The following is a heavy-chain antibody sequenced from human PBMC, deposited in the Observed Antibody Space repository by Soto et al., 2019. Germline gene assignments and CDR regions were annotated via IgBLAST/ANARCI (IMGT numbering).Heavy chain of an antibody. CDR3: ARDRNHGLDN. CDR1: GYIFTING. D-gene: IGHD4-17*01. V-gene: IGHV1-18*01. CDR2: ISANSGNT. Sequence: QVQLVQSGAEVEMPGASVKVSCQASGYIFTINGISWVRQAPGQGLEWLGWISANSGNTNYAQNVQDRVILTTNTSTATAYMELRSLRSDDTAVYYSARDRNHGLDNWGQGTLVTVSS. J-gene: IGHJ4*02.